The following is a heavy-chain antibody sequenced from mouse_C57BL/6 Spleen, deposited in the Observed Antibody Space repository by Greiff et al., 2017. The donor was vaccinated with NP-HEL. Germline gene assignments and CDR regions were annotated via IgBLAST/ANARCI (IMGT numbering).Heavy chain of an antibody. V-gene: IGHV1-9*01. Sequence: QVHLKQSGAELMKPGASVKLSCKATGYTFTGYWIEWVKQRPGHGLEWIGEIFPGSGSTNYNEKFKGKATLTADTSSNTAYMQLSSLTTEDSAIYYCARWGLRRGGYYAMDYWGQGTTVTVSS. CDR3: ARWGLRRGGYYAMDY. CDR1: GYTFTGYW. CDR2: IFPGSGST. D-gene: IGHD2-4*01. J-gene: IGHJ4*01.